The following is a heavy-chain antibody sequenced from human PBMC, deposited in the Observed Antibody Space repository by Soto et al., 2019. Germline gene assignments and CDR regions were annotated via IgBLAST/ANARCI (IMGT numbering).Heavy chain of an antibody. CDR2: ISGSGGST. CDR1: GCTFSSYA. D-gene: IGHD3-22*01. V-gene: IGHV3-23*01. Sequence: EVQLLESGGGLVQPGGSLRLSCAASGCTFSSYAMSWVRQAPGKGLEWVSAISGSGGSTYYADSVKGRFIISRDNSKNTVYIQMNSLTVADTAVYYCAKDRGITMIVVVITTGGFDYCCQGTLLTASP. J-gene: IGHJ4*02. CDR3: AKDRGITMIVVVITTGGFDY.